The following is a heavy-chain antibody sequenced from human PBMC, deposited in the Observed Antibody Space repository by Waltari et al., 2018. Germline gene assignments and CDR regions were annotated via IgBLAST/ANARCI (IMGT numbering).Heavy chain of an antibody. CDR1: GFTFSSYG. CDR2: IWYDGSNK. D-gene: IGHD2-15*01. J-gene: IGHJ6*02. CDR3: ARDRVFKGGYYHYYGMDV. V-gene: IGHV3-33*01. Sequence: QVQLVESGGGVVQPGRSLRLSCAASGFTFSSYGMPWVRQAPGKGLEWVAVIWYDGSNKYYAYAVKGRFTISRDNSKNTLYLQMTRLRAEDTAVYYCARDRVFKGGYYHYYGMDVWGQGTTVTVSS.